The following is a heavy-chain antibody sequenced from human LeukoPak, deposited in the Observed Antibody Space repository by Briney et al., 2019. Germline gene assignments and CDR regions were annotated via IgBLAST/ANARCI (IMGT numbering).Heavy chain of an antibody. CDR1: GGSISSYY. Sequence: SQTLSLTCTVSGGSISSYYWSWIRQPPGKGLEWIGYIYYSGSTNYNPSLKSRVTISVDTSKNQFSLKLSSVTAADTAVYYCARSDYYDSSGYYGYWGQGTLVTVSS. D-gene: IGHD3-22*01. CDR2: IYYSGST. CDR3: ARSDYYDSSGYYGY. V-gene: IGHV4-59*01. J-gene: IGHJ4*02.